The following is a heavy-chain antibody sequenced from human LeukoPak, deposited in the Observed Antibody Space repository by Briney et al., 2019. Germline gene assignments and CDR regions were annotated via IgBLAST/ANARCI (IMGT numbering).Heavy chain of an antibody. CDR1: VGTFSGNY. J-gene: IGHJ3*02. V-gene: IGHV4-34*01. CDR3: ARASQRETYFNAFDI. CDR2: IDHTGNS. Sequence: SSETLSLTCAVYVGTFSGNYWSWIRQPPGKGLEWIGEIDHTGNSNYKSSLKSRVTISVDTSKNQFSLSLNSVTAADTAVYYCARASQRETYFNAFDIWGQGTMVTVFS. D-gene: IGHD1-26*01.